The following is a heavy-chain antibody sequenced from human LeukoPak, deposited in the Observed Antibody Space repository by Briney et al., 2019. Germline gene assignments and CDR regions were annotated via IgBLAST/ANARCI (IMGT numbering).Heavy chain of an antibody. CDR1: GFTFSTYA. CDR2: ISFDGSNK. J-gene: IGHJ4*02. V-gene: IGHV3-30*04. Sequence: PGRSLRLSCAGSGFTFSTYAMHWVRQAPGKGLEWVAVISFDGSNKYYADSVKGRFTISRDNSKNTLFLHMNSLRAEDTAVYSCAKGYYGSGSYGWFDYWGQGTLVTVSS. D-gene: IGHD3-10*01. CDR3: AKGYYGSGSYGWFDY.